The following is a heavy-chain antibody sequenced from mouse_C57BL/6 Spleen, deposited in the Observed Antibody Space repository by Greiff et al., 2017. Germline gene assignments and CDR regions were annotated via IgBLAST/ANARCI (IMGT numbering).Heavy chain of an antibody. CDR1: GFTFSDYY. V-gene: IGHV5-12*01. J-gene: IGHJ4*01. CDR2: ISNGGGST. D-gene: IGHD3-3*01. Sequence: EVKLVESGGSLVQPGGSLKLSCAASGFTFSDYYMYWVRQTPEKRLEWVAYISNGGGSTYYPDTVKGRFTISRDNAKNTLYLQMSRLKSEDTAMYYCARQAWDRAMDYWGQGTSVTVSS. CDR3: ARQAWDRAMDY.